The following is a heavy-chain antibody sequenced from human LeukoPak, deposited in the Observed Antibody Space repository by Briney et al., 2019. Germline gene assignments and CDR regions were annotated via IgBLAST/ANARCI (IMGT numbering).Heavy chain of an antibody. CDR1: GFSFSSYA. CDR2: ISGSGGST. V-gene: IGHV3-23*01. CDR3: AREGKNLGYCSSTSCSPH. J-gene: IGHJ1*01. Sequence: GGSLRLSCAASGFSFSSYAMSWVRQAPGKGLEWVSAISGSGGSTYYADSVKGRFTISRDNSKTTLYLQMNSLRAEDTAVYYCAREGKNLGYCSSTSCSPHWGQGTLVTVSS. D-gene: IGHD2-2*01.